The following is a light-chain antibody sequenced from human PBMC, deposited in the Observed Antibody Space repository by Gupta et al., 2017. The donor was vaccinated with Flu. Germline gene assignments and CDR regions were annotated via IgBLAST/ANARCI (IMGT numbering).Light chain of an antibody. CDR1: QSVSGY. CDR3: HQRSNWPRT. V-gene: IGKV3-11*01. CDR2: DAS. J-gene: IGKJ1*01. Sequence: EVVLTQSPATLSLSPGARATLSCRASQSVSGYLAWYQQKPGQAPRLLIYDASHRAAGVPSRFSGSGSGTDFTLTIRNLEPEDFAVYYCHQRSNWPRTFGQGTKVEIK.